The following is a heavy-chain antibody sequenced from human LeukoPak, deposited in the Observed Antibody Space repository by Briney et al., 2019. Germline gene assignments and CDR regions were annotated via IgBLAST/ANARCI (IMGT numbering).Heavy chain of an antibody. Sequence: GGSLRLSCAASGFTFSSYTMNWVRQAPGKGLEWVSYISSSGSTIYYADSVKGRFTISRDNAKNSLYLQMHSLRAEDTATYYCAKDNGWLHYCHWGQGTLVTVSS. D-gene: IGHD5-24*01. CDR2: ISSSGSTI. J-gene: IGHJ4*02. CDR1: GFTFSSYT. CDR3: AKDNGWLHYCH. V-gene: IGHV3-48*04.